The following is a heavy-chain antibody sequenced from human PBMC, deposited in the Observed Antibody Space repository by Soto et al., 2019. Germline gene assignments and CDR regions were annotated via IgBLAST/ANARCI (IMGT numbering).Heavy chain of an antibody. D-gene: IGHD4-17*01. V-gene: IGHV3-33*01. CDR2: IWYDGSNK. CDR3: ARDLESTTVVTPFDY. CDR1: GFTFSSYG. J-gene: IGHJ4*02. Sequence: GGSLRLSCAASGFTFSSYGMHWVRQAPGKGLEWVAVIWYDGSNKYYADSVKGRFTISRDNSKNTLYLQMNSLRAEDTAVYYCARDLESTTVVTPFDYWGQGTLVTVSS.